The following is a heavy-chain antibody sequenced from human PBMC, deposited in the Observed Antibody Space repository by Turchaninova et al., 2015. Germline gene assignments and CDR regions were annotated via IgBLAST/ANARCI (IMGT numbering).Heavy chain of an antibody. V-gene: IGHV4-4*02. CDR3: ARGGIAAADPPWDS. D-gene: IGHD6-25*01. J-gene: IGHJ4*02. Sequence: QVQLQESGPGRVKPSGTLSLPSAVVGGPSGGRNGWGWVRRAPGKGLEWMGESYQIGSTNYKPSLKSRVTISVDESKNQFSLKLSSVTAADTAVYFCARGGIAAADPPWDSWGQGTLVTVSS. CDR2: SYQIGST. CDR1: GGPSGGRNG.